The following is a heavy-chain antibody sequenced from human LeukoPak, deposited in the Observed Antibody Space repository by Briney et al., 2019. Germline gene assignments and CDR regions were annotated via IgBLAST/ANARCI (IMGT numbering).Heavy chain of an antibody. J-gene: IGHJ4*02. CDR3: ARVDSSGYPFDY. CDR1: GGTFSSYA. CDR2: IIPIFGTA. D-gene: IGHD3-22*01. V-gene: IGHV1-69*05. Sequence: ASVKVSCKASGGTFSSYAISWVRQAPGQGLEWMGGIIPIFGTANYAQKFQGRVTITTDESTSTAYMELSSLRSEDTAVYYCARVDSSGYPFDYWGQGTLVTVSS.